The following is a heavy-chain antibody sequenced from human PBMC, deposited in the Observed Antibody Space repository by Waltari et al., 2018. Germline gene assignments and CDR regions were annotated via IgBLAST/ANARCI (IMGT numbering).Heavy chain of an antibody. Sequence: QVQLQQWGAGLLKPSETLSLTCAVYGGSFSGYYWSWIRQPPGKGLEWIGEINHRGSTNYNPSRKSRVTMTTDTSTSTAYMELRSLRSDDTAVYYCARQWLDLWYFDLWGRGTLVTVSS. J-gene: IGHJ2*01. CDR1: GGSFSGYY. V-gene: IGHV4-34*01. CDR3: ARQWLDLWYFDL. D-gene: IGHD6-19*01. CDR2: INHRGST.